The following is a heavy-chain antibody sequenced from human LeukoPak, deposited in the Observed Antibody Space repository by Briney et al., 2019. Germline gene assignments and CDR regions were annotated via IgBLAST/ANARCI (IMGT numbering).Heavy chain of an antibody. CDR2: ISSSSYI. Sequence: PGGSLRLSCAASGFTFSSYSMNWVSQAPGKGLEWVPSISSSSYIYYADSVKGRFTISRDNAKNSLYLQMNSLRAEDTAVYYCARDSTVYYDSSGRAIDYWGQGTLVTVSS. V-gene: IGHV3-21*01. J-gene: IGHJ4*02. CDR3: ARDSTVYYDSSGRAIDY. CDR1: GFTFSSYS. D-gene: IGHD3-22*01.